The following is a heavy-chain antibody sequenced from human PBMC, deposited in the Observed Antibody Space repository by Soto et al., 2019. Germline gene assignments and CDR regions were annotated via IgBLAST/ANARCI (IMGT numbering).Heavy chain of an antibody. CDR2: IWHDGSNK. CDR1: GFTFSSYG. CDR3: ARDPQTYYYGSGSDNWFDP. V-gene: IGHV3-33*01. D-gene: IGHD3-10*01. Sequence: PGGSLRLSCAASGFTFSSYGMHWVRQAPGKGLEWVAVIWHDGSNKYYADSVKGRFTISRDNSKNTLYLQMNSLRAEDTAAYYCARDPQTYYYGSGSDNWFDPWGQGTLVTVSS. J-gene: IGHJ5*02.